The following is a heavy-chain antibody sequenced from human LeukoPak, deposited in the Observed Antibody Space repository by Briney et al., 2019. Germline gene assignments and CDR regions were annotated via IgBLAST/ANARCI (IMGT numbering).Heavy chain of an antibody. CDR3: ARGPVDSLNWFDP. Sequence: GGSLRLSCVASGFTYSHNGMHWVRQAPGKGLEWVAFIQYDGNTIFYADSVKGRSTISRDNSKNTLYLQMNSLRAEDTAVYYCARGPVDSLNWFDPWGQGTLVTVSS. CDR1: GFTYSHNG. D-gene: IGHD5-12*01. CDR2: IQYDGNTI. V-gene: IGHV3-30*02. J-gene: IGHJ5*02.